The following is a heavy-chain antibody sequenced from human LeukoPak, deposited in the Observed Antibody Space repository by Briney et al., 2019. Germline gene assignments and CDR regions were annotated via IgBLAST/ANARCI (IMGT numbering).Heavy chain of an antibody. CDR2: ISGSGGST. V-gene: IGHV3-23*01. D-gene: IGHD1-14*01. Sequence: GGSLRLSCAASGFTFSSYAMSWVRQAPGKGRGWVSAISGSGGSTYYADSVKGRFTISRDNSKNTLCLQMNRRRAEDTAVYYCATPAGGYWGQGTLVTVSS. CDR3: ATPAGGY. J-gene: IGHJ4*02. CDR1: GFTFSSYA.